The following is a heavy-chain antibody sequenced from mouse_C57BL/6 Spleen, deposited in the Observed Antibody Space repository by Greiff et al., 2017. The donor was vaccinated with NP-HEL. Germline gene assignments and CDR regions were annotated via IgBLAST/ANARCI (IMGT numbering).Heavy chain of an antibody. J-gene: IGHJ2*01. CDR3: ARGTTVVATDYFDY. Sequence: QVQLQQPGAELVKPGASVKLSCKASGYTFTSYWMHWVKQRPGRSLEWIGRIDPNSGGTKYNEKFKSKATLTVDKPSSTAYMQLSSLTSEDSAVYYCARGTTVVATDYFDYWGQGTTLTVSS. V-gene: IGHV1-72*01. D-gene: IGHD1-1*01. CDR1: GYTFTSYW. CDR2: IDPNSGGT.